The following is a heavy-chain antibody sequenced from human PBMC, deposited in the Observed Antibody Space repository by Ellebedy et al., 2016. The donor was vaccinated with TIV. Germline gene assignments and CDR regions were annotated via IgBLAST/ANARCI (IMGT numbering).Heavy chain of an antibody. CDR3: ARDSQVGLDALDI. CDR2: TYYMSKWYY. CDR1: GDSVSSNGAA. D-gene: IGHD1-26*01. J-gene: IGHJ3*02. V-gene: IGHV6-1*01. Sequence: SQTLSLTCAISGDSVSSNGAAWNWIRQSPSRGLEWLGRTYYMSKWYYDYAVSVKSRIIVNPDTSKNQFSLQLNSVSPEDTAVYYCARDSQVGLDALDIWGQGTMVTVSS.